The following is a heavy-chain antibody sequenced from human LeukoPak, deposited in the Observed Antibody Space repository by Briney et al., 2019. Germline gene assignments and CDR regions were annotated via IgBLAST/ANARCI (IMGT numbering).Heavy chain of an antibody. CDR2: IRSKANSYAT. CDR3: AKVPYSSSYYYYYYMDV. J-gene: IGHJ6*03. D-gene: IGHD6-6*01. V-gene: IGHV3-73*01. CDR1: GFTFSGSA. Sequence: GGSLRLSCAASGFTFSGSAMHWVRQASGKGLEWVGRIRSKANSYATAYAESVKGRFTISRDNSKNTLYLQMNSLRAEDTAVYYCAKVPYSSSYYYYYYMDVWGKGTTVTVSS.